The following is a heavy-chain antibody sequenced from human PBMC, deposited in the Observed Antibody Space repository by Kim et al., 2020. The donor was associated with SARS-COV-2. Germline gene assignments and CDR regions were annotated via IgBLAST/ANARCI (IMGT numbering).Heavy chain of an antibody. V-gene: IGHV1-69*01. CDR3: ARRGYSGYDCFDY. Sequence: YAQKFQGRVTITADESTSTAYMELSSLRSEDTAVYYCARRGYSGYDCFDYWGQGTLVTVSS. J-gene: IGHJ4*02. D-gene: IGHD5-12*01.